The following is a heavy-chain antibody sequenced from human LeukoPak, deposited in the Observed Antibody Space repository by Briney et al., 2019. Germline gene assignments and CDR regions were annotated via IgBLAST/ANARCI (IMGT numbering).Heavy chain of an antibody. D-gene: IGHD6-13*01. CDR2: ISHDGSDY. J-gene: IGHJ4*02. CDR3: AKATGSSWYYFDD. Sequence: GRSLRLSCADSGITFSTYGIHWVRQVPGKGLEWVAVISHDGSDYYYADSVKGRFTIPRDNSKNTLYLQMNSLRTEDTAVYYCAKATGSSWYYFDDWGLGTLVTVSS. V-gene: IGHV3-30*18. CDR1: GITFSTYG.